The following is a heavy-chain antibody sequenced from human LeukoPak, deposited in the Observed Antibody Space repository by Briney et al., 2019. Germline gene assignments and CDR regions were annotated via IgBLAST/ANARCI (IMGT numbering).Heavy chain of an antibody. D-gene: IGHD4-11*01. CDR3: ASEHSNPNCFDP. V-gene: IGHV4-59*01. CDR2: IYYSGST. CDR1: GGSISNYY. Sequence: PSETLSLTCTVSGGSISNYYWSWIRQPPGKGLEWIGYIYYSGSTNYNPSLKSRVTISIDTSKNQFSLKLRSVTPADTAVYYCASEHSNPNCFDPWGQGTLVTVSS. J-gene: IGHJ5*02.